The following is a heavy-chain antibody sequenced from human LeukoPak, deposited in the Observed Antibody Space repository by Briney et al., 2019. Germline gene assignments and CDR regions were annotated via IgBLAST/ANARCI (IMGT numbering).Heavy chain of an antibody. CDR3: ARTRGYSSRTIDP. CDR2: INHSGST. V-gene: IGHV4-39*07. D-gene: IGHD5-18*01. CDR1: GGSISTSSYY. J-gene: IGHJ5*02. Sequence: SETLSLTCTVSGGSISTSSYYWSWIRQPPGKGLEWIGEINHSGSTNYNPSLKSRVTISVDTSKNQFSLKLSSVTAADTAVYYCARTRGYSSRTIDPWGQGTLVTVSS.